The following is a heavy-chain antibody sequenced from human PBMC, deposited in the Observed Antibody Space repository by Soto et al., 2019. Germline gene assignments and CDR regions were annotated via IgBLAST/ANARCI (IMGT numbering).Heavy chain of an antibody. CDR3: ARRLQWQLRPLDS. V-gene: IGHV3-11*01. Sequence: SLTLSCAGSGFTFSDYYMTWIRQAPGKGLEWVSYINTLSSAIYYADSVKGRFTISRDNAKNSLYLQMNSLRAEDTAVYYCARRLQWQLRPLDSWGRGTLVTVSS. CDR2: INTLSSAI. D-gene: IGHD6-19*01. CDR1: GFTFSDYY. J-gene: IGHJ4*02.